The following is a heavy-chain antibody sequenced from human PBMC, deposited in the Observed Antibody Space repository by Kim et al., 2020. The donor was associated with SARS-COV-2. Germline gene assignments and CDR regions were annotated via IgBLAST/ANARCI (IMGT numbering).Heavy chain of an antibody. J-gene: IGHJ6*01. V-gene: IGHV3-30-3*01. D-gene: IGHD6-6*01. CDR2: ISYDGSHK. Sequence: GGSLRLSCAASGFTFSSCAMHWVRQAPGKGLEWVAVISYDGSHKYSADSVKGRFTFSRDNSKTTLYLQMNSLRAETTALSYCSRDPCFRLPGLLYSYYG. CDR3: SRDPCFRLPGLLYSYYG. CDR1: GFTFSSCA.